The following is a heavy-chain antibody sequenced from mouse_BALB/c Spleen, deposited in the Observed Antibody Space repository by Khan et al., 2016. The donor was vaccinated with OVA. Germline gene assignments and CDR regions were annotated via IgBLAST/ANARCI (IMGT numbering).Heavy chain of an antibody. V-gene: IGHV5-6*01. CDR3: TRLAYYYNSEGFAY. Sequence: EVELVESGGDLVKPGGSLKLSCAASGFTFSTYGMSWVRQTPDKRLVWVAALSSGGSYTYYPHSVKGRFIISRDNAKNTLYLQMSSLKSEDTAMYYCTRLAYYYNSEGFAYWGQGTLVTVSA. CDR1: GFTFSTYG. CDR2: LSSGGSYT. J-gene: IGHJ3*01. D-gene: IGHD1-1*01.